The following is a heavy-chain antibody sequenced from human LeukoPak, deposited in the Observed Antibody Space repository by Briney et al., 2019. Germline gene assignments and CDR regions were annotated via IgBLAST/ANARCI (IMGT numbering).Heavy chain of an antibody. J-gene: IGHJ4*02. CDR2: IYYSGST. CDR1: GGSISSYY. D-gene: IGHD5-24*01. CDR3: ARRRVDGYTDY. Sequence: SETLSLTCTVSGGSISSYYWSWIRQPPGKGLEWIGYIYYSGSTNYNPSLKSRVTVSVDMSKNQFSLKLTSVTAADTAVYYCARRRVDGYTDYWGQGTLVTVSS. V-gene: IGHV4-59*08.